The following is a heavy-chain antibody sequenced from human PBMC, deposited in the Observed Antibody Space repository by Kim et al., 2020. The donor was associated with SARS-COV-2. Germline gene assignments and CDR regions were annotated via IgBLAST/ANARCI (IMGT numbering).Heavy chain of an antibody. CDR1: GYSISSGYY. Sequence: SETLSLTCTVSGYSISSGYYWGWIRQPPGKGLEWIGSIYHSGSTYYNPSLKSRVTISVDTSKNQFSLKLSSVTAADTAVYYCASDVKQQSTYDAFDIWGQGTMVTVSS. J-gene: IGHJ3*02. D-gene: IGHD6-13*01. V-gene: IGHV4-38-2*02. CDR3: ASDVKQQSTYDAFDI. CDR2: IYHSGST.